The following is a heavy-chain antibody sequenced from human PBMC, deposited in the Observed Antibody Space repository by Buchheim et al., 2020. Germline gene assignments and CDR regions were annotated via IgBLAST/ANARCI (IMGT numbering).Heavy chain of an antibody. CDR2: IYYSGST. V-gene: IGHV4-39*07. D-gene: IGHD3-22*01. CDR3: ARDGSYYDSSGYADFDY. Sequence: QLQLQESGPGLVKPSETLSLTCTVSGGSISSSSYCWGWIRQPPGKGLEWIGSIYYSGSTYYNPSLKSRVTISVDTSKNQFSLKLSSVTAADTAVYYCARDGSYYDSSGYADFDYWGQGTL. J-gene: IGHJ4*02. CDR1: GGSISSSSYC.